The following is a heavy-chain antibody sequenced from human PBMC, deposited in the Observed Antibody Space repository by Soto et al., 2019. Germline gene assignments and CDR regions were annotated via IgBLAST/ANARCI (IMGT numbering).Heavy chain of an antibody. CDR2: IIPIFGST. CDR3: ARSLGYCTNGVCPMDV. D-gene: IGHD2-8*01. CDR1: GGTFSSYA. J-gene: IGHJ6*02. V-gene: IGHV1-69*05. Sequence: SVKASCTDSGGTFSSYAISCVRQAPGQGLEWMGGIIPIFGSTSYAQKFQGRVTMTRGTSTSTVYMELSSLRSEDTAVYYCARSLGYCTNGVCPMDVWGQGTTVTVSS.